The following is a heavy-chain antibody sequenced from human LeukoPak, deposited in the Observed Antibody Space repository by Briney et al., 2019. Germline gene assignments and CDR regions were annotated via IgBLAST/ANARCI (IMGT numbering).Heavy chain of an antibody. Sequence: PSETLSLTCTVSGGSISSGSYYWSWIRQPAGKGLEWIGRIYTSGSTNYNPSLKSRVTISVDTSKNQFSPKLSSVTAADTAVYYCASGIYGYDNWFDPWGQGTLVTVSS. CDR1: GGSISSGSYY. CDR3: ASGIYGYDNWFDP. J-gene: IGHJ5*02. V-gene: IGHV4-61*02. D-gene: IGHD5-18*01. CDR2: IYTSGST.